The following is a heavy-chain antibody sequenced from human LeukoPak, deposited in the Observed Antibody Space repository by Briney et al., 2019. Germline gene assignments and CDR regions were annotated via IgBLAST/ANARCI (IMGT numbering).Heavy chain of an antibody. Sequence: SGGSLRLSCAASGFTFSSYWMSWVRQAPGKGLEWVANIKQDGREKYYVDSVKGRFTISRDNAKNSLYLQMNSLRAEDTAVYYCARDSYDGWYDYWGQGTLVTVSS. D-gene: IGHD6-19*01. CDR1: GFTFSSYW. V-gene: IGHV3-7*01. J-gene: IGHJ4*02. CDR3: ARDSYDGWYDY. CDR2: IKQDGREK.